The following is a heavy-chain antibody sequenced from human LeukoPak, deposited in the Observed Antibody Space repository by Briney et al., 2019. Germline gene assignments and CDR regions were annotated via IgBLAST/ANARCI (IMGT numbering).Heavy chain of an antibody. Sequence: ESGPTLVKPTQTLTLTCTFSGFSLSTSGVGVGWIRQPPGKALEWLALIYLDDDKRYIPSLKSRLTITKDTSKNQVVLTMTNMDPVDTATYYCAHTTTYYDFWSGYPRDQFDYWGQGTLVTVSS. CDR2: IYLDDDK. CDR3: AHTTTYYDFWSGYPRDQFDY. J-gene: IGHJ4*02. D-gene: IGHD3-3*01. CDR1: GFSLSTSGVG. V-gene: IGHV2-5*02.